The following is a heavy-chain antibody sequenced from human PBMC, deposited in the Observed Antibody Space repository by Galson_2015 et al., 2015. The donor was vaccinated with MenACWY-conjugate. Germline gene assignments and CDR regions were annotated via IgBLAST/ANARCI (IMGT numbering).Heavy chain of an antibody. CDR3: ARGYAGGHMDV. V-gene: IGHV1-2*06. CDR2: LTPHSGGA. J-gene: IGHJ6*03. D-gene: IGHD2-2*01. CDR1: GYTFTGFY. Sequence: SVKVSCKASGYTFTGFYLHWVRQAPGQGLEWMRRLTPHSGGAEYAQRFQGRVTLSRDMSINTAYMELSSLRFDDTAIYYCARGYAGGHMDVWGEGTTVTVSS.